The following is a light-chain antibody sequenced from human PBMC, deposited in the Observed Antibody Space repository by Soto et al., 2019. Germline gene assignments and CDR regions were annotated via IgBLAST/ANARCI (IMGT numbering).Light chain of an antibody. CDR3: QQYNSYSIT. V-gene: IGKV1-5*01. Sequence: DIQMTQSPSTLSASVGDRVTITCRASQSISSWLAWYQQKPGKAPKLLIYDASSLESGVPSRFSGSGSGTEFTLTISSLQPDDFATYDGQQYNSYSITFGQGTRLEI. CDR1: QSISSW. J-gene: IGKJ5*01. CDR2: DAS.